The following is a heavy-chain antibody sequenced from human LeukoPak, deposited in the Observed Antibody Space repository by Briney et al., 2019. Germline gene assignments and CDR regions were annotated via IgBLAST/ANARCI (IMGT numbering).Heavy chain of an antibody. V-gene: IGHV3-43*01. CDR2: ITWSGDGT. CDR1: GFTFDDYS. CDR3: SKKGQNEDYGKPD. J-gene: IGHJ4*02. Sequence: GGSLRLSCRASGFTFDDYSMHWVRRSPGRGLEWVALITWSGDGTYYADSVKGRFIISRDNSRSTLYLQMNSLRAEDTAVYYCSKKGQNEDYGKPDWGQGTLVTVSS. D-gene: IGHD4-17*01.